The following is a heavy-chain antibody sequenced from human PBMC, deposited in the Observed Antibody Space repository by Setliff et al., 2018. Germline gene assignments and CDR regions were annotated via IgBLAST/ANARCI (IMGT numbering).Heavy chain of an antibody. CDR3: VRPQVVTAHYWYFDL. CDR2: IYLGDSDT. D-gene: IGHD2-21*02. J-gene: IGHJ2*01. V-gene: IGHV5-51*01. Sequence: PGESLKLSCKGSGYSFTTYWIGWVRQMPGKGLECMGIIYLGDSDTRYSPSFQGQVTISADKSISTAYLQWSSLKASDTAMYYCVRPQVVTAHYWYFDLWGRGTLVTVSS. CDR1: GYSFTTYW.